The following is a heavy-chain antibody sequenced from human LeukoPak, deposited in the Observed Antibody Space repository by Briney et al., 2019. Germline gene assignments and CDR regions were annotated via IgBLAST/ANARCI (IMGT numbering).Heavy chain of an antibody. D-gene: IGHD3-3*01. CDR2: INAGNGNT. J-gene: IGHJ6*02. Sequence: GASVKVSCKASGYTFTSYAMHRVRQAPGQRLEWMGWINAGNGNTKYSQKFQGRVTITRDTSASTAYMELSSLRSEDTAVYYCARDDYDFWSGTTYGMDVWGQGTTVTASS. CDR1: GYTFTSYA. CDR3: ARDDYDFWSGTTYGMDV. V-gene: IGHV1-3*01.